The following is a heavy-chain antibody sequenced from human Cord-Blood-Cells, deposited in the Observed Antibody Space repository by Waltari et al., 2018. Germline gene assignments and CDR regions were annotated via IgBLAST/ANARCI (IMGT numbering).Heavy chain of an antibody. CDR2: IYYSGSP. V-gene: IGHV4-39*01. Sequence: QLQLQESGPGLVKPSETLSLTCTVSGGSISSSSYYWGWIRQPPGKGLEWIGIIYYSGSPYNNPALKSRVTISVDTSKNQFSLKLSSVTAADTAVYYCARLPWGDGYEGYWGQGTLVTVSS. J-gene: IGHJ4*02. CDR1: GGSISSSSYY. CDR3: ARLPWGDGYEGY. D-gene: IGHD5-12*01.